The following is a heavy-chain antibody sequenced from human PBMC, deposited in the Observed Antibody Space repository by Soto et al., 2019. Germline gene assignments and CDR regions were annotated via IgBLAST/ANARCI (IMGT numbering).Heavy chain of an antibody. V-gene: IGHV4-59*08. Sequence: SETLSVTCTVSGGSISSYYWSWIRQPPGKGLEWIGYINYSGSTNYNPSLKSRVTISVDTSKNQFSLKLSSVTAADTAVYYCARSYYESSGYLGYWGQRTLVTVSS. CDR3: ARSYYESSGYLGY. CDR1: GGSISSYY. J-gene: IGHJ4*02. CDR2: INYSGST. D-gene: IGHD3-22*01.